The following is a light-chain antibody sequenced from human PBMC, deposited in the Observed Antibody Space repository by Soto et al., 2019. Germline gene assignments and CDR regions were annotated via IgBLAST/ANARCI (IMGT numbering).Light chain of an antibody. CDR1: QSISIW. V-gene: IGKV1-5*01. CDR3: QKYMSYS. Sequence: DIQMTQSPSTLPASVGDRVTITCRASQSISIWLAWYQQKSGTAPKLLIYHASTLESGVPSRFSGSGSGTEFTVTIRSLKTDDFATYYCQKYMSYSFGQGTKVDIK. CDR2: HAS. J-gene: IGKJ1*01.